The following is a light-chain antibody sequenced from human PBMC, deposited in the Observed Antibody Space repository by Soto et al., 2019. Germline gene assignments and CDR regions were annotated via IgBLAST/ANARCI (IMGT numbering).Light chain of an antibody. Sequence: EIVMTQSPATLSVSPGERATLSCRASQSVSSNLAWYQQKLGQAPRPLISGASTRASGIPARFSGSGSGTEFTLTISSLQSEDFAVFYCQQYNKWPPWTFGQGTKVEIK. CDR2: GAS. CDR3: QQYNKWPPWT. V-gene: IGKV3-15*01. J-gene: IGKJ1*01. CDR1: QSVSSN.